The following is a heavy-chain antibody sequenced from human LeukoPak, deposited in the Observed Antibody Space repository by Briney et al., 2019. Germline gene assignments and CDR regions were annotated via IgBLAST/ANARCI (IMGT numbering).Heavy chain of an antibody. Sequence: PGGSLRLSCAASGFTFSSYEMNWVRQAPGKGLEWVSYISSSGSTIYYADSVKGRFTISRDNAKNSLYLQMNSLRAEDTAVYYCAREGDSGAFDIWGQGTMVTVSS. CDR3: AREGDSGAFDI. CDR1: GFTFSSYE. V-gene: IGHV3-48*03. J-gene: IGHJ3*02. CDR2: ISSSGSTI. D-gene: IGHD2-21*02.